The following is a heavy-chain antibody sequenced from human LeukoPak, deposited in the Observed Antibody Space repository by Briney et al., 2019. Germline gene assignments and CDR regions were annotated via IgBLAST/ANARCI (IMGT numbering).Heavy chain of an antibody. CDR1: GFTFSSYD. J-gene: IGHJ4*02. CDR3: VRGPYCSGGSCYGHFDH. D-gene: IGHD2-15*01. V-gene: IGHV3-13*01. Sequence: GGSLRLSCAASGFTFSSYDVYWVRQATGKGLEWVSAIGTAGDTYYPGSVKGRFTISRENAKNSLYLQMNSLRVGDTAVYYCVRGPYCSGGSCYGHFDHWGQGTLVTASS. CDR2: IGTAGDT.